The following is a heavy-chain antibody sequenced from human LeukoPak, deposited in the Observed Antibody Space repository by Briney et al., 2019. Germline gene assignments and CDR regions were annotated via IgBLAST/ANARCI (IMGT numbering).Heavy chain of an antibody. CDR1: GGTFSSYA. J-gene: IGHJ4*02. D-gene: IGHD5-18*01. CDR2: IIPIFGTA. Sequence: SVKVSCKASGGTFSSYAIRWVRRAPGQGLEWMGGIIPIFGTANYPQKFQGRVTITEDESTSTGYMELSSLRSEDTAVYDCASGERLWSPWAFDYWGQGTLVTVSS. CDR3: ASGERLWSPWAFDY. V-gene: IGHV1-69*13.